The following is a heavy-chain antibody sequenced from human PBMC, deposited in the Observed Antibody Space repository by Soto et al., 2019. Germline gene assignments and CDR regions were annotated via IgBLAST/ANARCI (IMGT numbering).Heavy chain of an antibody. Sequence: SETLSLTCAVYGGSFSGYYWSWIRQPPGKGLEWIGEINHSGSTNYNPSLKSRVTISVDTSKNQFSLKLSSVTAADTAVYYCARGGKTDYGDYVFDYWGQGTLVTVSS. V-gene: IGHV4-34*01. CDR2: INHSGST. D-gene: IGHD4-17*01. CDR3: ARGGKTDYGDYVFDY. CDR1: GGSFSGYY. J-gene: IGHJ4*02.